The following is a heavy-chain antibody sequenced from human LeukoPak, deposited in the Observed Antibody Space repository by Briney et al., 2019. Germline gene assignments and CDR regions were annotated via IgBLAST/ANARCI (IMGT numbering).Heavy chain of an antibody. CDR3: AKDQMRFNDILTGPHDAFDI. CDR2: INPNSGGT. CDR1: GYTFTGYY. J-gene: IGHJ3*02. Sequence: ASVKVSCKASGYTFTGYYMHWVRQAPGQGLEWMGWINPNSGGTNYAQKFQGRVTMTRDTSISTAYMELSRLRSDDTAVYYCAKDQMRFNDILTGPHDAFDIWGQGTMVTVSS. V-gene: IGHV1-2*02. D-gene: IGHD3-9*01.